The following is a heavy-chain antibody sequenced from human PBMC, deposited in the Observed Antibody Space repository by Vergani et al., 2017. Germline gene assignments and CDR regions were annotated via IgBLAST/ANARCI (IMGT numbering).Heavy chain of an antibody. Sequence: QVQLQQWGAGLLKPSETLSLTCAVYVGSFCGYYWSWIRQPPGKGLEWIGEINHSGSTNYNPSLKSRVTISVDTSKNQFSLKLSSVTAADTAVYYCARLRRGGYYDSSGYSPWGQGTLVTVSS. CDR2: INHSGST. V-gene: IGHV4-34*01. J-gene: IGHJ5*02. CDR1: VGSFCGYY. D-gene: IGHD3-22*01. CDR3: ARLRRGGYYDSSGYSP.